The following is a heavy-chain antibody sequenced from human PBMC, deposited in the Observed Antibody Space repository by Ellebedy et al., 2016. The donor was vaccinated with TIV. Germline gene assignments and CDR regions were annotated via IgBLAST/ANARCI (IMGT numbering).Heavy chain of an antibody. Sequence: GGSLRLXXAASGFTFNGSAMHWVRQAPGKGLVWVSRINSDGSSTSYADSVKGRFTISRDNAKNTLYLQMNSLRAEDTAVYYCARGGGSGSYGFWGQGTLVTVSS. J-gene: IGHJ4*02. CDR1: GFTFNGSA. V-gene: IGHV3-74*01. CDR3: ARGGGSGSYGF. D-gene: IGHD3-10*01. CDR2: INSDGSST.